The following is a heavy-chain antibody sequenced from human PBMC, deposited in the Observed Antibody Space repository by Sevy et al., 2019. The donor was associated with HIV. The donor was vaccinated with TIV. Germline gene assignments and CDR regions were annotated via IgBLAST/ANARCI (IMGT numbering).Heavy chain of an antibody. CDR1: GGSISSYY. CDR2: IYYSGST. V-gene: IGHV4-59*12. D-gene: IGHD3-10*01. J-gene: IGHJ6*02. CDR3: ARRFMVRGVSGYYYYGMDV. Sequence: SETLSLTCTVSGGSISSYYWSWVQQPPGKGLEWIGYIYYSGSTNYNPSLKSRVTISVDTSKNQFSLKLSSVTAADTAVYYCARRFMVRGVSGYYYYGMDVWGQGTTVTVSS.